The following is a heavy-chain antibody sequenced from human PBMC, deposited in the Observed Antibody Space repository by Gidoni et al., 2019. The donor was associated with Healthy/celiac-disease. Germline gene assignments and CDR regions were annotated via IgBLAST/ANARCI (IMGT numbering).Heavy chain of an antibody. D-gene: IGHD6-13*01. CDR1: GFNFSSYS. V-gene: IGHV3-21*01. Sequence: EVQLVESGGGLVKPGGSLRCSCAASGFNFSSYSMNWVRQAQGKGLEWVSSISSSSSYIYYADSVKGRFTISRDNAKNSLYLQMNSLRAEDTAVYYCARDGSSSFQPPDYWGQGTLVTVSS. J-gene: IGHJ4*02. CDR2: ISSSSSYI. CDR3: ARDGSSSFQPPDY.